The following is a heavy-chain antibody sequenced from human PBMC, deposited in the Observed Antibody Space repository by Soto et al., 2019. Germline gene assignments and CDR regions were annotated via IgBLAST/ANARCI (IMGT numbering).Heavy chain of an antibody. CDR2: IYHSGST. D-gene: IGHD6-13*01. Sequence: SETLSLTCAVSGGSISSGGYSLSWIRQPPGKGLEWIGYIYHSGSTYYNPSLKSRVTISVDRSKNQFSLKLSSVTAADTAVYYCARHNRYSSTWFEGWFDPWGQGTRVTVSS. V-gene: IGHV4-30-2*01. CDR1: GGSISSGGYS. J-gene: IGHJ5*02. CDR3: ARHNRYSSTWFEGWFDP.